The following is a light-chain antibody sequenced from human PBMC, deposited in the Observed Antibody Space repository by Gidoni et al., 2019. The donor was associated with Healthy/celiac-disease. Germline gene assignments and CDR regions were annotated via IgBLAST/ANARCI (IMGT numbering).Light chain of an antibody. CDR1: SSDVGSYNL. J-gene: IGLJ1*01. Sequence: QSALTQPASVSGSPGQSITISCTGTSSDVGSYNLVSWYPQHPGKAPKLMIHEVSKRPSGVSNRFSGSKSGNTASLTISGLQAEDEADYYCCSYAGSSTLYVFGTGTKVTVL. CDR2: EVS. CDR3: CSYAGSSTLYV. V-gene: IGLV2-23*02.